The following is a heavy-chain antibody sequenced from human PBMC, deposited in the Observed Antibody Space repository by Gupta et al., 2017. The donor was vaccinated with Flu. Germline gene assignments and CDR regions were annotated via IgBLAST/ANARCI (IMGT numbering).Heavy chain of an antibody. CDR2: IYYTGST. J-gene: IGHJ4*02. D-gene: IGHD1-1*01. CDR3: ARGNWDVDY. Sequence: GLEWIGSIYYTGSTYYNPSLKSRVIISADTSKNQISLKLSSVTAADTAVYYCARGNWDVDYWGQGTLVIVSS. V-gene: IGHV4-39*01.